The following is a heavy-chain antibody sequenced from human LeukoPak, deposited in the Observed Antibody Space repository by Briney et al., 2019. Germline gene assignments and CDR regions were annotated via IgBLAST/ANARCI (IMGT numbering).Heavy chain of an antibody. CDR2: IWYDGSNK. D-gene: IGHD3-10*01. V-gene: IGHV3-33*01. CDR1: GFTFSNYG. CDR3: AGSYYNVFDY. J-gene: IGHJ4*02. Sequence: GGSLRLSCAASGFTFSNYGMHWVRQAPGKGLEWVVLIWYDGSNKYYADSVKGRFTISRDNSKNTLYLQMNSLRAEDTAVYYCAGSYYNVFDYWGQGTLVTVSS.